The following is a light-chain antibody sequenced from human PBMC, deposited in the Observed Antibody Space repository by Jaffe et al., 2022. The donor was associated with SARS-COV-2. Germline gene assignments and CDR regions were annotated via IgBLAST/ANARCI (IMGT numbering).Light chain of an antibody. Sequence: EIVLTQSPATLSLSPGERATLSCRASQSVSNFLAWYQQKPGQAPRLLIYDASKRATGIPARFSGSGSGTDFSLTISSLEPEDLAVYYCQQRDTAPETFGQGTKVEVK. V-gene: IGKV3-11*01. CDR3: QQRDTAPET. CDR2: DAS. J-gene: IGKJ1*01. CDR1: QSVSNF.